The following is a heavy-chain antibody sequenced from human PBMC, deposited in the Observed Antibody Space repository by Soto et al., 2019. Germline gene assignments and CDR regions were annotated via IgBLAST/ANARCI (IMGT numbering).Heavy chain of an antibody. Sequence: RGESLKISCKGSGYTFTSYWIAWVRQMPGKGLEWMGPIYPGDSDTRYSPSFQGQVTISADKFISTAYLQWSSLKASDTAMYYCATRGNSHAYFDFWGQGTLVTVSS. D-gene: IGHD5-18*01. J-gene: IGHJ4*02. CDR3: ATRGNSHAYFDF. V-gene: IGHV5-51*01. CDR2: IYPGDSDT. CDR1: GYTFTSYW.